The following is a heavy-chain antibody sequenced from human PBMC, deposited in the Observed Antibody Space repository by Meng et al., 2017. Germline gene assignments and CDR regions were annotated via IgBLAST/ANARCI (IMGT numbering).Heavy chain of an antibody. CDR2: IKSANGDA. D-gene: IGHD6-13*01. V-gene: IGHV1-3*01. J-gene: IGHJ5*02. Sequence: QVQLVQAGAEVEKPRASVNVSCKASGYTFTSYTIHWVRQAPGQRLAWMGWIKSANGDAKYSQKFQGRLTITRDTSASTAYLELSSLTFEDTAVYYCARGTGSSWFDPWGQGTLVTVSS. CDR1: GYTFTSYT. CDR3: ARGTGSSWFDP.